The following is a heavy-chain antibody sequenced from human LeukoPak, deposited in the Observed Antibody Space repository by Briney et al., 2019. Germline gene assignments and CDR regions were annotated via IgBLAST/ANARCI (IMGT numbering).Heavy chain of an antibody. V-gene: IGHV4-59*08. CDR3: ARLERGSFYVHFDY. CDR2: IYYSGST. J-gene: IGHJ4*02. CDR1: GVSISSYY. D-gene: IGHD1-26*01. Sequence: SETLSLTCTVSGVSISSYYWTWIRQPPGKGLEWIGYIYYSGSTNYNPSLKSRVTISVDTSKSQFSLRLSSVTAADTAVYHCARLERGSFYVHFDYWGQGSLVTVSS.